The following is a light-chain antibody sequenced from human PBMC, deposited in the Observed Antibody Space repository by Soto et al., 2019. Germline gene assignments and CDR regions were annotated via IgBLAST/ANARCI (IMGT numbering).Light chain of an antibody. Sequence: DIQMTQSQSSLSASVGDRVTITCRASQSISSYLNWYQQKPGKAPKLLIYAASSLQSGVPSRFSGSGSGTDFTLTISSLQPEDFATYYCQQSYSTSRTFGHGTKVEIK. J-gene: IGKJ1*01. CDR2: AAS. CDR3: QQSYSTSRT. CDR1: QSISSY. V-gene: IGKV1-39*01.